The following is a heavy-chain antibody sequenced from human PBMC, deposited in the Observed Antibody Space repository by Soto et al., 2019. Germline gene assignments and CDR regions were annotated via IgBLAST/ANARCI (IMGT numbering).Heavy chain of an antibody. CDR1: GYTFANYG. Sequence: QVQLVQSGAEVKKPGASLKVSCKASGYTFANYGIYWVRQAPGQGLEWMGGISAYNGDTNYAQKLQGRVTFTTDTSTSTANMDLRRLRSDDTGVFFWAGDGILHYNDSSGYLDYWGQGTLVTVSS. CDR2: ISAYNGDT. V-gene: IGHV1-18*01. CDR3: AGDGILHYNDSSGYLDY. D-gene: IGHD3-22*01. J-gene: IGHJ4*02.